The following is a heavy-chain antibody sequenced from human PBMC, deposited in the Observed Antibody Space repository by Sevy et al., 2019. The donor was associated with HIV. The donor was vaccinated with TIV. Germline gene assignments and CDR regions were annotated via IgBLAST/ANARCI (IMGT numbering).Heavy chain of an antibody. Sequence: GGSLRLSCAASGFTFSDYTIHWVRQAPGKGLEWVAVISYDGSRTSYADSVKGRFTISRDNSKNTLFLQMNSLRAADTAVYYCARDDVLPATIDYYYYGMDVWGQGTTVTVSS. V-gene: IGHV3-30*04. CDR1: GFTFSDYT. CDR2: ISYDGSRT. CDR3: ARDDVLPATIDYYYYGMDV. D-gene: IGHD2-2*01. J-gene: IGHJ6*02.